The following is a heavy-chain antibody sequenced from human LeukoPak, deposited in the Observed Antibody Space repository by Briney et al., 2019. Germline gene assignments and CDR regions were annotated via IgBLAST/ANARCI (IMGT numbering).Heavy chain of an antibody. V-gene: IGHV4-39*07. CDR3: ASYAGGY. Sequence: SGTLSLSCAVSGGSFSSSSYYWGWLRQPPGLGLEWLGRIYSSERTNYNPSHKSRTTISVDTSKNQFSLKLSSGTAADTAVYYCASYAGGYWGQGTLVTVSS. J-gene: IGHJ4*02. D-gene: IGHD3-16*01. CDR2: IYSSERT. CDR1: GGSFSSSSYY.